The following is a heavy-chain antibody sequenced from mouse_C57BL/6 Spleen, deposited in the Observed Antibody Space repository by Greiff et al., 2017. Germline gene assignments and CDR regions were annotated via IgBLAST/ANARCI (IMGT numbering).Heavy chain of an antibody. CDR1: GYTFPSYW. CDR3: ARSGAITTVVAPFAY. V-gene: IGHV1-72*01. J-gene: IGHJ3*01. Sequence: QVQLQQPGAELVKPGASVKLSCKASGYTFPSYWMHWVKQRPGRGLEWIGRIDPNSGGTKYNEKFKSKATLTVDKPSSTAYMQLSSLTSEDSAVYYCARSGAITTVVAPFAYWGQGTLVTVSA. D-gene: IGHD1-1*01. CDR2: IDPNSGGT.